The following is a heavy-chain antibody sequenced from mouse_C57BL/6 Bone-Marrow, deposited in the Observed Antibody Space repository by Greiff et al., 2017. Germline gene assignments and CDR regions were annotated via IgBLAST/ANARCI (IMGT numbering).Heavy chain of an antibody. V-gene: IGHV1-64*01. CDR3: ARFGGSNWFAY. Sequence: QVHVKQPGAELVKPGASVKLSCKASGYTFTSYWMHWVKQRPGQGLEWIGMIHPNSGSTNYNEKFKSKATLTVDKSSSTAYMQLSSLTSEDSAVYYCARFGGSNWFAYWGQGTLVTVSA. CDR1: GYTFTSYW. CDR2: IHPNSGST. J-gene: IGHJ3*01. D-gene: IGHD2-5*01.